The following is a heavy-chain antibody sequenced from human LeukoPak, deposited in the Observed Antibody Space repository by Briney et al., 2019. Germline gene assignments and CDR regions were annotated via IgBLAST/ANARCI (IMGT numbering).Heavy chain of an antibody. V-gene: IGHV3-48*02. D-gene: IGHD5-18*01. J-gene: IGHJ4*02. Sequence: GGPLRLSCAASGFTFRSYAMQWVRQAPGKGLEWVSYITYNSGTIFYADSVRGRFTISRDNAKDSLYLQMSSLRDEDTAVYYCARDSGYSYADDYWGQGTLVTVSS. CDR2: ITYNSGTI. CDR3: ARDSGYSYADDY. CDR1: GFTFRSYA.